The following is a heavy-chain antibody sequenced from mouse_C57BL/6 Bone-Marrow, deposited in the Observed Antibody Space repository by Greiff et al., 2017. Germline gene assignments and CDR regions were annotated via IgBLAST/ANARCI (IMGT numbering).Heavy chain of an antibody. Sequence: VQLQQSGPELVKPGASVKISCKASGYTFTDYYINWVKQRPGQGLAWIGWIYPGSGNTKYNEKFKGKATLTVDTSSSTAYMQLSSLTSEDSAVYFCARRAMDYWGQGTSVTVSS. CDR2: IYPGSGNT. CDR3: ARRAMDY. J-gene: IGHJ4*01. V-gene: IGHV1-84*01. CDR1: GYTFTDYY.